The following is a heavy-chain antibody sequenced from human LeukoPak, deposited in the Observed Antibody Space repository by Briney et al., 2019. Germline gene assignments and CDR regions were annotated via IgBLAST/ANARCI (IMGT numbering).Heavy chain of an antibody. CDR2: ISAYNGNT. J-gene: IGHJ3*02. CDR3: ASTIFGVVVPSGAFDI. V-gene: IGHV1-18*01. Sequence: ASVKVSCKASGYTFTGYGISWVRQAPGQGLEWMGWISAYNGNTNYAQKLQGRVTMTTDTSTSTAYMELRSLRSDDTAVYYCASTIFGVVVPSGAFDIWGQGTMVTVSS. D-gene: IGHD3-3*01. CDR1: GYTFTGYG.